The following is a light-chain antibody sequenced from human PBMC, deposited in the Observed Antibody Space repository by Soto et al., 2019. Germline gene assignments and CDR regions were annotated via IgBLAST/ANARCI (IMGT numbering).Light chain of an antibody. CDR2: SNN. V-gene: IGLV1-44*01. Sequence: QSVLTQPPSASGTPGQRVTISCSGSSSNIGSNTVNWYQQLPGTAPKVLIYSNNQRPSGVPDRFSGSKSGTSASLAISGLQSEDEADYYCAAWGDSLNGPVFGGGTQLTVL. J-gene: IGLJ2*01. CDR3: AAWGDSLNGPV. CDR1: SSNIGSNT.